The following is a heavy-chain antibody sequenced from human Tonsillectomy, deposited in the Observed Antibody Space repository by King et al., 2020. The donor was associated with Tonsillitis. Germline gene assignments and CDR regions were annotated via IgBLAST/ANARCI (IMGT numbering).Heavy chain of an antibody. CDR3: ARLWSAGSASDSYIDY. CDR2: IYPGDSDT. J-gene: IGHJ4*02. Sequence: VQLVQSGAEVKKPGESLKISCKGSGYSFTNYWIGWVRQMPGRGLEWMGIIYPGDSDTRYSPSFQGQVTISADKSISTAYLQWSSLKASDTALYYCARLWSAGSASDSYIDYWGQGTLVTVSS. V-gene: IGHV5-51*01. D-gene: IGHD5-12*01. CDR1: GYSFTNYW.